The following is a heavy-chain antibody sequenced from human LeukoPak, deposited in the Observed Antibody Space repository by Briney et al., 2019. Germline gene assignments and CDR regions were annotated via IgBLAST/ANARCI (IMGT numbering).Heavy chain of an antibody. CDR1: GFTFNICA. CDR3: AKDATPGNSVWDYFGK. Sequence: PGGSLRLSCVASGFTFNICAMRWVRQARGKGVEWVASVGYRGETFYSDSVRGRFTVSRDNSQDTLYLQMSSLRVEDTAVYYCAKDATPGNSVWDYFGKWGQGTLVTVSS. CDR2: VGYRGET. V-gene: IGHV3-23*01. D-gene: IGHD1-7*01. J-gene: IGHJ4*02.